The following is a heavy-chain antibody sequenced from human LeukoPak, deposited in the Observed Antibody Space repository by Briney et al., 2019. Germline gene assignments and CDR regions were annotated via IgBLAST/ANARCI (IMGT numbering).Heavy chain of an antibody. CDR2: ISGSGGST. J-gene: IGHJ6*04. CDR3: GTGIWFGDGYYGMDV. D-gene: IGHD3-10*01. V-gene: IGHV3-23*01. CDR1: GFIFSSYA. Sequence: GGSLRLSCAAPGFIFSSYAMRWVRQAPGKGVEWVSAISGSGGSTYYADSVKGRFTISRDNSKNTLYVQMNSLRAEDTAVYYCGTGIWFGDGYYGMDVWGKGTTVTVSS.